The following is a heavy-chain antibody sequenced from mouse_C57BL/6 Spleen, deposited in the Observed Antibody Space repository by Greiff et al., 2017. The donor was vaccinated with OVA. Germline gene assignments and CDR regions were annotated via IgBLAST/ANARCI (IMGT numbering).Heavy chain of an antibody. CDR2: IAPNSGGT. CDR1: GYTFTSYW. CDR3: AREGIMGLPLFDY. Sequence: VQLQQPGAELVKPGASVKLSCKASGYTFTSYWMHWVKQRPGRGLEWIGRIAPNSGGTKYNEKFKSKATLTVDKPSSTAYMQLSSLTSEDSAVYYCAREGIMGLPLFDYWGQGTTLTVSS. V-gene: IGHV1-72*01. J-gene: IGHJ2*01. D-gene: IGHD2-4*01.